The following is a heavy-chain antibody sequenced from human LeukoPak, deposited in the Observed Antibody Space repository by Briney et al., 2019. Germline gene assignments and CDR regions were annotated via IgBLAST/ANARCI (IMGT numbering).Heavy chain of an antibody. CDR2: ISSSGSTI. CDR1: GFRFSSYT. D-gene: IGHD3-10*01. CDR3: ARDSMVRGVIPPPSDY. J-gene: IGHJ4*02. Sequence: GGSLRLSWAASGFRFSSYTMGWVRQAPGKGLEWVSYISSSGSTIYYADSVKGRFTISRDNAKNSLYLQMNSLRAEDTAVYYCARDSMVRGVIPPPSDYWGQGTLVTVSS. V-gene: IGHV3-48*04.